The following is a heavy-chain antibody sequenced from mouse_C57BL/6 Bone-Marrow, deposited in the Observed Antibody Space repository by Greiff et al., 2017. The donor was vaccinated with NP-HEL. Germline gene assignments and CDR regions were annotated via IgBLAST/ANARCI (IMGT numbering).Heavy chain of an antibody. Sequence: VKLMESGAELVRPGASVTLSCKASGYTFTDYEMHWVKQTPVHGLEWIGAIDPENGGTAYNQKFKGKAILTADKSSSTADLELRSLTSEDSAVYYCTRGDYYGPYYFDYWGQGTTLTVSS. V-gene: IGHV1-15*01. CDR2: IDPENGGT. CDR3: TRGDYYGPYYFDY. D-gene: IGHD1-1*01. CDR1: GYTFTDYE. J-gene: IGHJ2*01.